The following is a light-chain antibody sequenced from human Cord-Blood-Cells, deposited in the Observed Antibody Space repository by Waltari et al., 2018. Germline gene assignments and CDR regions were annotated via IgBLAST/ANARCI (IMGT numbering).Light chain of an antibody. CDR2: EGS. J-gene: IGLJ1*01. V-gene: IGLV2-23*01. Sequence: SALTQPASVSGSPGQSITISCTGTSSDVGSYNLLSWYQQQPGKAPKLMIYEGSKRPSGVSNRFSGSKSGNTASLTISGLQAEDEADYYCCSYAVSSTYVFGTGTKVTVL. CDR3: CSYAVSSTYV. CDR1: SSDVGSYNL.